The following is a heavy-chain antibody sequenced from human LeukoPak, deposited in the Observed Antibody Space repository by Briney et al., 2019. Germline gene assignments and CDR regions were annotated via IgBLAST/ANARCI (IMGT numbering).Heavy chain of an antibody. CDR3: AKGGYSSSWYETDYYYGMDV. CDR2: ISWNSGSI. CDR1: GFTFDDYA. V-gene: IGHV3-9*01. D-gene: IGHD6-13*01. Sequence: GGSLRLSCAASGFTFDDYAMHWVRQAPGKGLEWVSGISWNSGSIGYADSVKGRFTISRDNAKNSLYLQMNSLRAEDTALYYCAKGGYSSSWYETDYYYGMDVWGQGTTVTVSS. J-gene: IGHJ6*02.